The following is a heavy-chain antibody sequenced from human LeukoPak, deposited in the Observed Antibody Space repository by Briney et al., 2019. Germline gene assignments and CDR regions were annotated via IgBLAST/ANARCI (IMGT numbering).Heavy chain of an antibody. J-gene: IGHJ6*03. Sequence: GESLKISCKGSGYSFTSYWIGWVRQMPGKGLEWMGIIYPGDSDTRYSLSFQGQVTISADKSISTAYLQWSSLKAADTAVYYCARTTIERDYYMDVWGKGTTVTVSS. CDR3: ARTTIERDYYMDV. CDR2: IYPGDSDT. V-gene: IGHV5-51*01. CDR1: GYSFTSYW. D-gene: IGHD3-9*01.